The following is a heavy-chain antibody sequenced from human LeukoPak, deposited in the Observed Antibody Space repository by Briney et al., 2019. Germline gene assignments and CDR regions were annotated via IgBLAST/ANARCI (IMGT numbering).Heavy chain of an antibody. Sequence: GRSLRLSCAASGFTFDDYAMHWVRQAPGKGLEWVSGISWNSGSIGYADSVKGRFTISRDNAKNSLYLQMNSLRAEDTALYYCAAGGSYDYWGQGTLVTVSS. D-gene: IGHD4-23*01. CDR1: GFTFDDYA. CDR3: AAGGSYDY. V-gene: IGHV3-9*01. J-gene: IGHJ4*02. CDR2: ISWNSGSI.